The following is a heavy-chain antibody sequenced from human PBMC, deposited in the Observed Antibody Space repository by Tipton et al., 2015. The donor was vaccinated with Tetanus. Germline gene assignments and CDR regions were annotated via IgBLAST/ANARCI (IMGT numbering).Heavy chain of an antibody. Sequence: TLSLTCSVSGDSIGSRSYYWGWIRQPPGKGLEWIGTFYYGGRTYFNLSLKSRPTMSVDTSKNQFSLNLTSVTAADTARYFCVRHGGLVGIYFHDWGQGTLVAVSS. D-gene: IGHD2-21*01. CDR3: VRHGGLVGIYFHD. V-gene: IGHV4-39*01. CDR1: GDSIGSRSYY. CDR2: FYYGGRT. J-gene: IGHJ4*02.